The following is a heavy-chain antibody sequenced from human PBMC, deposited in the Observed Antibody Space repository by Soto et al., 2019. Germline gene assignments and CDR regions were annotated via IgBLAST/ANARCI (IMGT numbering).Heavy chain of an antibody. CDR2: TYYRSEWFN. V-gene: IGHV6-1*01. CDR3: ARDIDFAY. J-gene: IGHJ4*01. D-gene: IGHD3-10*01. CDR1: GDSVSSNSAG. Sequence: PSQTLSLTCVISGDSVSSNSAGWNWIRQSPSRGLEWLGRTYYRSEWFNEYEVSVKSRITITPDTSRNQISLQLNSVTPEDTAIYYCARDIDFAYWGRGTQVTVSS.